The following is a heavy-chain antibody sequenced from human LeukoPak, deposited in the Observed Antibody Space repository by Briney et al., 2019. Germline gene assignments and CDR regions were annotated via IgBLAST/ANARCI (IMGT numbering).Heavy chain of an antibody. CDR1: GVTVSGSY. CDR2: IYTSGDT. J-gene: IGHJ4*02. V-gene: IGHV3-66*01. D-gene: IGHD1-26*01. CDR3: VRVRYSGSWFPVPNFDC. Sequence: PGGSLRLSCAASGVTVSGSYISWVRQAPGKGLEWVSVIYTSGDTYYADSVKGRLTISRDSSKNTLYLQMNTLRTEDTAVYYCVRVRYSGSWFPVPNFDCWGQGTLVTVSS.